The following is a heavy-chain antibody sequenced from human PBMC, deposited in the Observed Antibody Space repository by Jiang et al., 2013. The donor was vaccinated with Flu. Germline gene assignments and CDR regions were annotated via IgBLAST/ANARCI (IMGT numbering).Heavy chain of an antibody. CDR2: IDPSDSYT. CDR1: GYSFTSYW. Sequence: CGAEVKKPGESLRISCKGSGYSFTSYWISWVRQMPGKGLEWMGRIDPSDSYTNYSPSFQGHVTISADKSISTAYLQWSSLKASDTAMYYCARHGRIAARPLNNWFDPGPGNLVTVS. CDR3: ARHGRIAARPLNNWFDP. V-gene: IGHV5-10-1*01. J-gene: IGHJ5*02. D-gene: IGHD6-6*01.